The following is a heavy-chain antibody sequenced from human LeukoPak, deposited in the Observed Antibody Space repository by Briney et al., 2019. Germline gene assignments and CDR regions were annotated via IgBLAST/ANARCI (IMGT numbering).Heavy chain of an antibody. D-gene: IGHD3-16*02. CDR2: INHSGST. CDR3: ATYDVWGSYRAFDY. CDR1: GGSFSGYY. J-gene: IGHJ4*02. V-gene: IGHV4-34*01. Sequence: PSETLSLTCDVYGGSFSGYYWSWIRQPPGKGLEWIGEINHSGSTNYNPSLKSRVTISVDTSKNQFSLKLSSVTAADTAVYYCATYDVWGSYRAFDYWGQGTLVTVSS.